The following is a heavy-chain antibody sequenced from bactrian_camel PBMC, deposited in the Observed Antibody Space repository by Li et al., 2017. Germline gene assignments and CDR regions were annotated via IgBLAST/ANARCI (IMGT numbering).Heavy chain of an antibody. D-gene: IGHD6*01. V-gene: IGHV3S1*01. Sequence: QVQLVESGGGSVQAGGSLRLSCDFSGYTYKRNCMAWFRQAPGKEREGVAAIYSTTGNTYYADSVKGRFTISLDSAKNMVYLQMNSLKPEDTAMYYCAAGLHEVAGFWDVSVQYNSWGQGTQVTVS. CDR2: IYSTTGNT. CDR1: GYTYKRNC. J-gene: IGHJ4*01. CDR3: AAGLHEVAGFWDVSVQYNS.